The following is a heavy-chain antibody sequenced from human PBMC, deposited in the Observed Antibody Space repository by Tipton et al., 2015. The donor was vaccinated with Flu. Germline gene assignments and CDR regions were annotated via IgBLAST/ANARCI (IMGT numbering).Heavy chain of an antibody. CDR1: GGSISSYY. V-gene: IGHV4-59*12. CDR3: ATHCVGVCSHAFDI. CDR2: IYYSGST. D-gene: IGHD2-21*02. J-gene: IGHJ3*02. Sequence: GLVKPSETLSLTHTVSGGSISSYYWSWIRQPPGMGLEWIGYIYYSGSTNYNPSLKSRVTMSADTSKNQVSLKLSSVTAADTAVYYCATHCVGVCSHAFDIWGQGTMVTVSS.